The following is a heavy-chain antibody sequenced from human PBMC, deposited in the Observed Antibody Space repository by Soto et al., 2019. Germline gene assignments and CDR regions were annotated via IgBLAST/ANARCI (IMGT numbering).Heavy chain of an antibody. CDR2: INPNSGGT. V-gene: IGHV1-2*04. D-gene: IGHD6-13*01. CDR1: GYTFTGYY. J-gene: IGHJ4*02. CDR3: ARDLLPPEYSSSWYGFDY. Sequence: ASVKVSCKASGYTFTGYYMHWVRQAPGQGLEWMGWINPNSGGTNYAQKFQGWVTMTRDTSISTAYMELSRLRSDDTAVYYCARDLLPPEYSSSWYGFDYWGQGTLVTVSS.